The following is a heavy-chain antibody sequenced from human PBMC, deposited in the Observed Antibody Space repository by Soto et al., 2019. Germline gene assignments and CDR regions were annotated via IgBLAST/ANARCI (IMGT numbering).Heavy chain of an antibody. Sequence: PGGSLRLSCAASGFTFSSYWMNWVRQAPGKGLEWVANIKQDGSEEYYVDSVKGRFTISRDNAKKSLYLQMNSLRVEYIAFFYCASAYCSGGTCNDYWGLGTLVTVSS. V-gene: IGHV3-7*02. CDR2: IKQDGSEE. J-gene: IGHJ4*02. D-gene: IGHD2-15*01. CDR1: GFTFSSYW. CDR3: ASAYCSGGTCNDY.